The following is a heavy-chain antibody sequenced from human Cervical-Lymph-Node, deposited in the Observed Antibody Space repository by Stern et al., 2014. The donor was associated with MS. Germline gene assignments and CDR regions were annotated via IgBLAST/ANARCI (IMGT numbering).Heavy chain of an antibody. CDR1: GFTFSNAW. J-gene: IGHJ4*02. V-gene: IGHV3-15*01. D-gene: IGHD3-10*01. CDR3: TTDRRSGRTGDDY. CDR2: IKSKTDGGTT. Sequence: EVQLVQSGGGLVKPGGSLRLSCAASGFTFSNAWMSWVRQAPGKGLEWVGRIKSKTDGGTTDYAAPVKGRFTISRDDSKNTLYLQMNSLKTEDTAVYYCTTDRRSGRTGDDYWGQGTLVTVSS.